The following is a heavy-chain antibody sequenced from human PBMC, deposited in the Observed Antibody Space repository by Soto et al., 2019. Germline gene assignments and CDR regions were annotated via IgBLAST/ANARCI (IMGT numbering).Heavy chain of an antibody. CDR1: GFTFSSYW. CDR2: INSDGSST. J-gene: IGHJ5*02. Sequence: GGSLRLSCAASGFTFSSYWMHWVRQAPGKGLVWVSRINSDGSSTSYADSVKGRFTISRDNAKNTLYLQMNSLRAEDTAVYYCARATYCTNGVCSNNWFDPWGQGTLVTVSS. D-gene: IGHD2-8*01. CDR3: ARATYCTNGVCSNNWFDP. V-gene: IGHV3-74*01.